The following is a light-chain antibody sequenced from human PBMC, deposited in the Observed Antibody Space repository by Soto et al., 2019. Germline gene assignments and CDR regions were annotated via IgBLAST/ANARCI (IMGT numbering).Light chain of an antibody. Sequence: EIVMTQSRASLSVSPGERASLSCRASQSISGELAWYQQKPGQPPRLLIYGASTRATGVPARFTGSGSGSELTLTISGLQSEDFAVYYCQQGHNWPLTSGQGTRLE. CDR1: QSISGE. CDR3: QQGHNWPLT. J-gene: IGKJ2*01. CDR2: GAS. V-gene: IGKV3-15*01.